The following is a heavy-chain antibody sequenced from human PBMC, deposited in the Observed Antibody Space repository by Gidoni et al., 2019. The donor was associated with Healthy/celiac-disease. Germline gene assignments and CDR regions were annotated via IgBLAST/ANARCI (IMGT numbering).Heavy chain of an antibody. Sequence: QVQLVESGGGVVQPGRSLRLSCAASGFTFSSYGMHWVPQAPGKGLEWVAVIWYDGSNKYYADSVKGRFTISRDNSKNTLYLQMNSLRAEDTAVYYCARGASSTYDYWGQGTLVTVSS. J-gene: IGHJ4*02. CDR1: GFTFSSYG. V-gene: IGHV3-33*08. D-gene: IGHD4-4*01. CDR3: ARGASSTYDY. CDR2: IWYDGSNK.